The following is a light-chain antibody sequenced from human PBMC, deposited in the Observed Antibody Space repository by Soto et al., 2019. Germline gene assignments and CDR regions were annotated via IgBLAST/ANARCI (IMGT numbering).Light chain of an antibody. J-gene: IGLJ1*01. CDR3: TSDAGGNMV. CDR1: SSDVGGYNY. V-gene: IGLV2-8*01. Sequence: QSALTQPPSASGSPGQSVTISCTGTSSDVGGYNYVSWYQQHPGKVPKLMVYEVDKRPSGVPDRFSGSKSGNTASLTVSGLQAEDDDDYYCTSDAGGNMVFGSGTKLTVL. CDR2: EVD.